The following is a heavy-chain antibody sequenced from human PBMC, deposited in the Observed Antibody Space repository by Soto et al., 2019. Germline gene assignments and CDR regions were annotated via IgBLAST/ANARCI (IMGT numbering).Heavy chain of an antibody. CDR3: ARNSHQYSWNDGGDYYFDY. J-gene: IGHJ4*02. Sequence: PGASLKISCKRSGYSFTSYWIGWVRQMPGKGLEWMGIIYPGDSDTRYSPSFQGQVTISADKSISTAYLQWSSLKASDTAMYYCARNSHQYSWNDGGDYYFDYWGQGTLVTVSS. V-gene: IGHV5-51*01. CDR2: IYPGDSDT. CDR1: GYSFTSYW. D-gene: IGHD1-20*01.